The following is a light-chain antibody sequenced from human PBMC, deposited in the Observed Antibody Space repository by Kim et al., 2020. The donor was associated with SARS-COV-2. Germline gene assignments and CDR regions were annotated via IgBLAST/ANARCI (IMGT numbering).Light chain of an antibody. CDR1: SLRSYY. CDR3: NSRDSSGNHYVV. V-gene: IGLV3-19*01. J-gene: IGLJ2*01. Sequence: LGQTVRITCQGDSLRSYYASWYQQKPGQAPVLVIYGKNNRPSGIPDRFSGSSSGNTASLTITGAQAEDEADYYCNSRDSSGNHYVVFGGGTQLTVL. CDR2: GKN.